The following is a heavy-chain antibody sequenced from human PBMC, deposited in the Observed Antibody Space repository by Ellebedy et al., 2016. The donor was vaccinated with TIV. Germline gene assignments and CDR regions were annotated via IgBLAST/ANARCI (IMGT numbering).Heavy chain of an antibody. CDR2: IIPIFGTA. D-gene: IGHD3-16*01. J-gene: IGHJ4*02. Sequence: SVKVSXKASGGTFSSYAISWVRQAPGQGLEWMGGIIPIFGTANYAQKFQGRVTITADKSTSTAYMELSSLRSEDTAVYYCARGFGPALGDYFDYWGQGTLVTVSS. V-gene: IGHV1-69*06. CDR3: ARGFGPALGDYFDY. CDR1: GGTFSSYA.